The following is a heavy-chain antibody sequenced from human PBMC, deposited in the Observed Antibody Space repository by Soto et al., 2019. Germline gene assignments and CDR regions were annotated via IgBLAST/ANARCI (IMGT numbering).Heavy chain of an antibody. CDR1: GFTFSSYA. Sequence: QVQLVESGGGVVQPGRCLRLSCVASGFTFSSYAMHWVRQAPGKGLEWVALISYDGSNEYYADSVKGRFTIPRDNSKNTLYLQMNSLRTEDTAVYYCARGDRTGYYYYGMDVWGQGTTVTVSS. CDR3: ARGDRTGYYYYGMDV. J-gene: IGHJ6*02. D-gene: IGHD2-21*02. CDR2: ISYDGSNE. V-gene: IGHV3-30-3*01.